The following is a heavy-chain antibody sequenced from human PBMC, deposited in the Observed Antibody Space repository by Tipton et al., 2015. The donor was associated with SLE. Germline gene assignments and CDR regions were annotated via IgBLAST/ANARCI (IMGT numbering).Heavy chain of an antibody. CDR2: THRSGTT. J-gene: IGHJ4*02. Sequence: TLSLTCAVSGGSISSDYWWTWVRQSPGKGLEWIGETHRSGTTNYNPSLKSRLSMSMDRSNNHFSLKLTSVTAADTAVYYCVRGGNWDFDSWGQGTLVTVSS. CDR1: GGSISSDYW. V-gene: IGHV4-4*02. CDR3: VRGGNWDFDS. D-gene: IGHD7-27*01.